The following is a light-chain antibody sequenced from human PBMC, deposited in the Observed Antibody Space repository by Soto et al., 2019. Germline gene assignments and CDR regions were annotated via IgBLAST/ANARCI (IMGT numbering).Light chain of an antibody. J-gene: IGLJ2*01. CDR2: LNRDGSH. V-gene: IGLV4-69*01. CDR3: QTWGTGIVI. Sequence: QLVLTQSPSASASLGASVKLTCALSSGHSNYAIAWHQQQPEKDPRYLMKLNRDGSHSKGDGIPNRFSGSSSEAERYLTISSLQSEDEADYYCQTWGTGIVIFGGGTKVTVL. CDR1: SGHSNYA.